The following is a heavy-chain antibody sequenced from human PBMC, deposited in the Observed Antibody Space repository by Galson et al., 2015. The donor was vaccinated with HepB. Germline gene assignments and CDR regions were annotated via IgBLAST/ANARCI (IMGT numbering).Heavy chain of an antibody. V-gene: IGHV3-21*01. Sequence: SLRLSCAASGFTFSSYSMNWVRQAPGKGLEWVSSISSSSSYIYYADSVKGRFTISRDNAKNSLYLQMNSLRAEDTAVYYCARDLQWELPDLDAFDIWGQGTMVTISS. D-gene: IGHD1-26*01. CDR2: ISSSSSYI. CDR3: ARDLQWELPDLDAFDI. J-gene: IGHJ3*02. CDR1: GFTFSSYS.